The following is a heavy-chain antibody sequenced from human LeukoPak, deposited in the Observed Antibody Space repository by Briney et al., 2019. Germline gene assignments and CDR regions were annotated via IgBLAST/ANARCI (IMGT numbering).Heavy chain of an antibody. V-gene: IGHV3-30*02. CDR2: IPYDGSNK. CDR1: GFTFSSFG. Sequence: PGGSLRLSCAASGFTFSSFGIHWVRQAPGKGLEWVAFIPYDGSNKYYADSVKGRFTISRDNSKNTLYLQLNHLRAEDTAVYYCAKDDTTMAPQQGSYGLDVWGQGTKVTVSS. CDR3: AKDDTTMAPQQGSYGLDV. J-gene: IGHJ6*02. D-gene: IGHD5-18*01.